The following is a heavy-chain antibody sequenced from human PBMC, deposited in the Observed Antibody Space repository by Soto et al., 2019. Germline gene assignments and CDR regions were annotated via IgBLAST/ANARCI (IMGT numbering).Heavy chain of an antibody. D-gene: IGHD4-17*01. Sequence: GGSLRLSCAASGFTFSSYWMHWVRQPPGKGLVWVSRINSDGSSTSYADSVKGRFTISRDNAKNTLYLQMNSLRAEDTAVYYCAGGHGDFVDYWDQGTLVTVSS. J-gene: IGHJ4*02. V-gene: IGHV3-74*01. CDR2: INSDGSST. CDR1: GFTFSSYW. CDR3: AGGHGDFVDY.